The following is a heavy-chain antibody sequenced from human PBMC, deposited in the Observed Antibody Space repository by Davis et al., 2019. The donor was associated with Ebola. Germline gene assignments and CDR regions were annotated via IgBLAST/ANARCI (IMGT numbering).Heavy chain of an antibody. CDR2: INPSGGST. J-gene: IGHJ6*02. CDR1: GYTFTSHY. V-gene: IGHV1-46*03. D-gene: IGHD2-15*01. Sequence: ASVKVSCKPSGYTFTSHYIHWVRQAPGQGLEWMGIINPSGGSTSYAQKFQGRVTMTRDTSTSTVYMELSSLRSEDTAVYYCAREIVVVVAVYSYYYYGMDVWGQGTTVTVSS. CDR3: AREIVVVVAVYSYYYYGMDV.